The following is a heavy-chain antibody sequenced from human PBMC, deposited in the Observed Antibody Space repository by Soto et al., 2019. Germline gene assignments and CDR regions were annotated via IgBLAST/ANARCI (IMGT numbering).Heavy chain of an antibody. CDR2: INQDATQK. CDR1: GFTFSSKW. CDR3: ARPNAIDV. V-gene: IGHV3-7*01. J-gene: IGHJ3*01. Sequence: GGSLRLSCEASGFTFSSKWMTWVRQVSGKGLEWVANINQDATQKYYADSVKGRFTISRDNAKNSLYLQMNSLRVEDTAVYYCARPNAIDVWGQGITVTVAS.